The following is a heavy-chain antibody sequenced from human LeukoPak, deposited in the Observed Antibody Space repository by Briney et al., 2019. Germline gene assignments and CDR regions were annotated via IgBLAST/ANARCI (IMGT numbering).Heavy chain of an antibody. CDR3: AREGRYGSALYNWFDH. CDR1: GYTFTGYY. Sequence: VASVTVSCKASGYTFTGYYMHWVRQAPGQGLEWMGWINPNSGGTNYAQKFQGRVTMTRDTSISTAYMELSRLRSDDTAVYYCAREGRYGSALYNWFDHWGQGTLVTVSS. D-gene: IGHD3-10*01. V-gene: IGHV1-2*02. CDR2: INPNSGGT. J-gene: IGHJ5*02.